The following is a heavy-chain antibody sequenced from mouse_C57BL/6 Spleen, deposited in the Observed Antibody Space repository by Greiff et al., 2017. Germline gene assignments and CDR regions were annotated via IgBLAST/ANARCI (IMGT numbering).Heavy chain of an antibody. CDR3: ARAGSNHWYFDV. Sequence: QVQLQQPGAELVKPGASVKLSCKASGYTFTSYWMQWVKQRPGQGLEWIGEIDPSDSYTNYNQKFKGKATLTVDTSSSTAYMQLSSLTSEDSAGYYCARAGSNHWYFDVWGTGTTGTVSS. J-gene: IGHJ1*03. D-gene: IGHD2-5*01. CDR2: IDPSDSYT. CDR1: GYTFTSYW. V-gene: IGHV1-50*01.